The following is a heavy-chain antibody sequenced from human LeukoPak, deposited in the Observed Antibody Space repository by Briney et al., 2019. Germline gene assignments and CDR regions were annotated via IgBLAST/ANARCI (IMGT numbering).Heavy chain of an antibody. CDR3: ATSDLRFGFGDWFDP. CDR1: GYTFTGFY. Sequence: GASVKVSCKASGYTFTGFYIHWMRQAPGEGPQWMGWVNPNSGGTNYAKKFQGRVTLTRDTSITTAYMELSSLRSDDTAVYYCATSDLRFGFGDWFDPWGQGTLVTVSS. D-gene: IGHD3-10*01. J-gene: IGHJ5*02. CDR2: VNPNSGGT. V-gene: IGHV1-2*02.